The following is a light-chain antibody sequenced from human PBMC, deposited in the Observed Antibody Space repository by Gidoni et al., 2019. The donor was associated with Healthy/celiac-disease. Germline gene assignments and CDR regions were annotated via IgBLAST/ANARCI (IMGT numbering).Light chain of an antibody. CDR3: QVWDSSSDHWV. V-gene: IGLV3-21*02. CDR1: NIGSKS. CDR2: DYS. J-gene: IGLJ3*02. Sequence: SYVLTQPPSVSVAPGQTARITCGGNNIGSKSVHWYQQKPGQAPVLVVYDYSDRPSGIPERFSGSNSGNTATLTISRVEAVDEADYYCQVWDSSSDHWVFGGGTKLTVL.